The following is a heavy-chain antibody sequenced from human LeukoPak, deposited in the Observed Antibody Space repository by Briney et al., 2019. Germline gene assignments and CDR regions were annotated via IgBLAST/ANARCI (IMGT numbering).Heavy chain of an antibody. D-gene: IGHD3-3*01. CDR1: GVSFSGYY. CDR2: INHSGST. Sequence: PSETLSLTCAVYGVSFSGYYWGWIRQPPGKELEWIGEINHSGSTNYHPSLKSRVTISVDRSKNQCSLKLSSVTAADTAVYYCARIKAARIFGVVNYYYYYYMDVWGKGTTVTVSS. J-gene: IGHJ6*03. V-gene: IGHV4-34*01. CDR3: ARIKAARIFGVVNYYYYYYMDV.